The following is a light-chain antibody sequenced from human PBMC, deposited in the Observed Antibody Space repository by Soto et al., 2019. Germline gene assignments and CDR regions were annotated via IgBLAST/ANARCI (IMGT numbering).Light chain of an antibody. J-gene: IGLJ1*01. CDR3: AAWDDSLGEV. CDR1: SSNIGNND. V-gene: IGLV1-47*01. CDR2: KNN. Sequence: QSVLTQPPSASGTPRQRVTISCSGSSSNIGNNDVYWYQQFPGTAPKLVVYKNNQRPSGVPDRFSGSKSGTSAPLAISGLRSEDEADYYCAAWDDSLGEVFGTGTKVTVL.